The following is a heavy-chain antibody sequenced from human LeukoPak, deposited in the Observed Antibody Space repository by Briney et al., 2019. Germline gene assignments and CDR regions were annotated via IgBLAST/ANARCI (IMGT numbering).Heavy chain of an antibody. CDR3: TRFVGVGATVLAVFDY. Sequence: PGGSLRLSCTASGFTFGDYAMSWVRQAPGKGLEWVGFIRSKAYGGTIEYAASVKGRFTISRDDSKSIAYLQMNSLKTEDTAVYYCTRFVGVGATVLAVFDYWGQGTLVTVSS. CDR1: GFTFGDYA. D-gene: IGHD1-26*01. CDR2: IRSKAYGGTI. V-gene: IGHV3-49*04. J-gene: IGHJ4*02.